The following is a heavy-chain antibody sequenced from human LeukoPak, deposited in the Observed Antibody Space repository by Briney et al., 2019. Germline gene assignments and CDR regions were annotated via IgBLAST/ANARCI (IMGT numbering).Heavy chain of an antibody. J-gene: IGHJ6*03. D-gene: IGHD6-13*01. V-gene: IGHV4-34*01. Sequence: PSETLSLTCAVYGGSFSGYYWSWIRQPPGKGLEWIGEINHSGSTNYNPSLKSRVTISVGTSKNQFSLKLSSVTAADTAVYYCASLSSSWYYVDYYYYYMDVWGKGTTVTVSS. CDR1: GGSFSGYY. CDR2: INHSGST. CDR3: ASLSSSWYYVDYYYYYMDV.